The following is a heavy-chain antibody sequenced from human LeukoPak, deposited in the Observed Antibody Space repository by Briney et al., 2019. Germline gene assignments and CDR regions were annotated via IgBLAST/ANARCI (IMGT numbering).Heavy chain of an antibody. CDR2: VYASGAT. CDR3: ARHGKGVTYFYAFDI. D-gene: IGHD2/OR15-2a*01. Sequence: SETLSLTCTVSGGSITNYYWSWIRQPPGEGLEWIGYVYASGATNSNPSLKSRVTISVDTSKNQFSLKLSSVTAADTAVYYCARHGKGVTYFYAFDIWGQGTVVAVSS. CDR1: GGSITNYY. V-gene: IGHV4-59*08. J-gene: IGHJ3*02.